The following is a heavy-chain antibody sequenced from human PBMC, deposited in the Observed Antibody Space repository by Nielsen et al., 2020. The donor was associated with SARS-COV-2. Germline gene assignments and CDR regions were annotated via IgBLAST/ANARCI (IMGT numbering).Heavy chain of an antibody. J-gene: IGHJ6*02. CDR2: IWYDGSNK. CDR1: GFTFSSYG. V-gene: IGHV3-33*08. D-gene: IGHD5-18*01. Sequence: GESLKISCAASGFTFSSYGMHWVRQAPGKGLEWVAVIWYDGSNKYYADSVKGRFTISRDNSKNTLYLQMSSLRAEDTAVYDCARSVGGTAMPYYYYYGMDVWGQGTTVTVSS. CDR3: ARSVGGTAMPYYYYYGMDV.